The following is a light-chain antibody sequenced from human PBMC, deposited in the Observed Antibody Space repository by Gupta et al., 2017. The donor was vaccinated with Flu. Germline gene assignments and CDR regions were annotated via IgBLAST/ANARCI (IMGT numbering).Light chain of an antibody. V-gene: IGLV5-45*01. CDR1: SGRHVGTYT. CDR3: LICHSSTWV. J-gene: IGLJ3*02. CDR2: YKSSSDK. Sequence: QAVQTQPASLSASPGAPASPTCTSRSGRHVGTYTIYWYQQKPENPPQFVLTYKSSSDKQRGSGVPIRFSECKNASANAGMILISVLHYEEEADYCCLICHSSTWVFGGGTKLTVL.